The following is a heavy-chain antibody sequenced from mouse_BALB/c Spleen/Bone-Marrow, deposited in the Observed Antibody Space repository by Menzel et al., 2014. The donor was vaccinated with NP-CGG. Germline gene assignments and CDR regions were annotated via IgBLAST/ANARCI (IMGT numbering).Heavy chain of an antibody. V-gene: IGHV5-6-3*01. CDR2: INSDGGST. Sequence: EVQLVESGGGLVQPGGSLKLSCAASGFTFSNYGMSWVRQTPDKRLELVATINSDGGSTYYPDSVKGRFTIYRDTAKNTLYLQMSSLKSEETAMYYCVRGNYGNYVDYFDWGQGTTLTVFS. CDR3: VRGNYGNYVDYFD. CDR1: GFTFSNYG. J-gene: IGHJ2*01. D-gene: IGHD2-1*01.